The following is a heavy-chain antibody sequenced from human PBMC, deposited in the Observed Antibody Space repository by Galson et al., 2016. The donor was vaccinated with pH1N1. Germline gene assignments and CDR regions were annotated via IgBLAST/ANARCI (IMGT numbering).Heavy chain of an antibody. D-gene: IGHD1-14*01. CDR1: GFTFSDYW. CDR2: IRQAGGEK. J-gene: IGHJ4*02. Sequence: SLRLSCAASGFTFSDYWMQWVRQAPGKGLEWVANIRQAGGEKYYVDSVKGRFTISRDNAKNSLYPQMNSLRAEDTAVYYCARRYFDHWGQGSLVTVSS. V-gene: IGHV3-7*01. CDR3: ARRYFDH.